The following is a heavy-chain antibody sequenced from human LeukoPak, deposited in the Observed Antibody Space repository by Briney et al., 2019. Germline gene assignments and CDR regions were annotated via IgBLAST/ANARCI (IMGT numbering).Heavy chain of an antibody. CDR1: GDSIRSDR. CDR3: ARTPARSGWAYYFDY. J-gene: IGHJ4*02. D-gene: IGHD6-19*01. CDR2: IYHTATT. Sequence: SETLSLTCAVSGDSIRSDRWNWMRQIPGKGLEWIGYIYHTATTNYNHSFRTRVTMSLDTSNNQFSLRLTSVTAADTAVYYCARTPARSGWAYYFDYWGQGALVTVSS. V-gene: IGHV4-4*09.